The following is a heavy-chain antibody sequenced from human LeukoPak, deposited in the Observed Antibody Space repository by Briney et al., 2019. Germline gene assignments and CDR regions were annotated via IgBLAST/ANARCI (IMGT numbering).Heavy chain of an antibody. V-gene: IGHV1-69*05. Sequence: SVKVSCKASGGTFSSYAISWVRQAPGQGLEWMGRIIPIFGTANYAQKFQGRVTITTDESTSTAYMELSSLRSEDTAVYYCARDYYDFWNGYYPPGNWFDPWGQGTLVTVSS. CDR1: GGTFSSYA. J-gene: IGHJ5*02. CDR2: IIPIFGTA. CDR3: ARDYYDFWNGYYPPGNWFDP. D-gene: IGHD3-3*01.